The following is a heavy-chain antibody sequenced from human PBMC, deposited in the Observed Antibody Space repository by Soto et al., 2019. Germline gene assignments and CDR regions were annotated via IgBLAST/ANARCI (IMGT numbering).Heavy chain of an antibody. CDR2: IYYSGST. V-gene: IGHV4-59*01. J-gene: IGHJ6*02. Sequence: SETLSLTCTVSGGSISSYYWSWIRQPPGKGLEWIGYIYYSGSTNYNPSLKSRVTISVDTSKNQFSLKLSSVTAADTAVYYCARDGRYYYGSGSYRPRDYYYGIDVWGQGTMVTV. CDR1: GGSISSYY. CDR3: ARDGRYYYGSGSYRPRDYYYGIDV. D-gene: IGHD3-10*01.